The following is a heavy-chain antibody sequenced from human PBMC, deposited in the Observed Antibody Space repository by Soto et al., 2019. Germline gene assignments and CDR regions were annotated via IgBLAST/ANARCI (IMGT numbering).Heavy chain of an antibody. CDR3: AGELSLKFSFDY. Sequence: ASVKVSCTASGYTFTSYHMHWVRQAPGQGLEWMGIINPSGGSTSYAQKFQGRVTMTRDTSTSTVYMELSSLRSEDTAVYYCAGELSLKFSFDYWGQGTLVTVSS. CDR1: GYTFTSYH. CDR2: INPSGGST. D-gene: IGHD3-16*02. V-gene: IGHV1-46*01. J-gene: IGHJ4*02.